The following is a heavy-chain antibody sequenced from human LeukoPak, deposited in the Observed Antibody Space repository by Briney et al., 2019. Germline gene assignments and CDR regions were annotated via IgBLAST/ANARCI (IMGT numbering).Heavy chain of an antibody. J-gene: IGHJ5*02. D-gene: IGHD3-10*01. CDR2: INHSGST. CDR3: ARGVRWFDP. Sequence: SETLSLTCTVSGGSISSYYWSWIRQPPGKGLEWIGEINHSGSTNYNPSLKSRVTISVDTSKNQFSLKLSSVTAADTAVYYCARGVRWFDPWGQGTLVTVSS. CDR1: GGSISSYY. V-gene: IGHV4-34*01.